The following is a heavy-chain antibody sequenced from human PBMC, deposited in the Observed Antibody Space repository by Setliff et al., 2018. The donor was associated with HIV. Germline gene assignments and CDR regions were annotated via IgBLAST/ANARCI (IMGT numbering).Heavy chain of an antibody. J-gene: IGHJ5*02. CDR1: GGSLSGYH. V-gene: IGHV4-34*01. Sequence: SETLSLTCAVYGGSLSGYHWSWIRQSPGKGLEWIGEINHSGSTNYNPSLKSRVTISVDTSKNQFSLKLSSVTAADTAVYYCARLSNWFDPWGQGTLVTVSS. CDR3: ARLSNWFDP. CDR2: INHSGST.